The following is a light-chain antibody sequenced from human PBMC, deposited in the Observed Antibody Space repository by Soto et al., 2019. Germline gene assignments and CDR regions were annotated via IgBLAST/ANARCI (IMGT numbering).Light chain of an antibody. Sequence: QSVLTQPPSVSGAPGQRVTISCTGNSSNIGAGYDVHWYQQLPGTAPKLLIYANVNRPSGVPDRFSGSKSGTSGSLAITGLQAEDEADYYCQYYDSSLNVMVFGGGTKVTVL. J-gene: IGLJ2*01. V-gene: IGLV1-40*01. CDR1: SSNIGAGYD. CDR3: QYYDSSLNVMV. CDR2: ANV.